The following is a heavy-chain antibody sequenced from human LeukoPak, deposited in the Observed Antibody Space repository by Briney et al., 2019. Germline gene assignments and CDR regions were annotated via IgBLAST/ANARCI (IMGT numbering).Heavy chain of an antibody. CDR1: GFTFRSYG. D-gene: IGHD1-26*01. V-gene: IGHV3-30*18. CDR3: AKDRVAGSYQEGYFDY. CDR2: ISYDGSNK. J-gene: IGHJ4*02. Sequence: GKSLRLSCEASGFTFRSYGMHWVRQDPGKGLEWVADISYDGSNKYYADSVKGRFTISRDNSKNTLYLQMNSLRAEDTAVYYCAKDRVAGSYQEGYFDYGGQGTPVTVSS.